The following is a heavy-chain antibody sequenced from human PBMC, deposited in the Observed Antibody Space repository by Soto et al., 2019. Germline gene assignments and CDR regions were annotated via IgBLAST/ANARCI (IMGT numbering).Heavy chain of an antibody. CDR1: GFTVSTNY. J-gene: IGHJ4*02. Sequence: EVQLVETGGGLIQPGGSLRLSCAASGFTVSTNYMSWVRQAPGKGLEWVSIIYSGGSTYYADSVQGRFTISRDNSKNTVYLQMNSLRAEDTAVYYCAREGGGVYCSGGSCYGRYFDYWGQGTLVTVSA. CDR3: AREGGGVYCSGGSCYGRYFDY. D-gene: IGHD2-15*01. CDR2: IYSGGST. V-gene: IGHV3-53*02.